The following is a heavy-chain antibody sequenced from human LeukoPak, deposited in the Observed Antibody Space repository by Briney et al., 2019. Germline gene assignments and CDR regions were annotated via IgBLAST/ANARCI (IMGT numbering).Heavy chain of an antibody. V-gene: IGHV4-39*01. CDR1: GSIXSSSXX. CDR2: IYYSGST. Sequence: GSIXSSSXXXGWIRQPPGKGXEWIGSIYYSGSTYYTPSLKSRVTISVDTSKKQFSLKLSSVTAADTAVYYCARQVGYSYFDYWGQGTLVTVSS. D-gene: IGHD5-18*01. J-gene: IGHJ4*02. CDR3: ARQVGYSYFDY.